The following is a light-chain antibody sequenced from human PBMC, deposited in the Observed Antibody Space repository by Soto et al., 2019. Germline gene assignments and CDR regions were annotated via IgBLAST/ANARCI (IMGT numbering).Light chain of an antibody. J-gene: IGKJ5*01. CDR1: QSVSSN. CDR3: QQYHSWPC. Sequence: EIVMTQSPATLSVSPGERATLSCRASQSVSSNLAWYQQKPGQAPRLLLYGASTRATGVPARFSGSGSGTEFTLTISSLQSEDFEVYYCQQYHSWPCFGQGTRLEIK. V-gene: IGKV3D-15*01. CDR2: GAS.